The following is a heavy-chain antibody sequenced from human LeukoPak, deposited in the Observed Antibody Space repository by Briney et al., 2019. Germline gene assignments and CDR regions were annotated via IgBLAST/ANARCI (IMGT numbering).Heavy chain of an antibody. V-gene: IGHV3-7*03. J-gene: IGHJ4*02. CDR1: GFTFSNSW. D-gene: IGHD6-13*01. CDR2: IKQDGSEK. Sequence: GGSLRLSCAASGFTFSNSWMSWVRQAPGKGLEWVAKIKQDGSEKYYVDFVKGRFTISRDNAKNSLYLQMNSLRAEDTAVYYCAKSFGPVIAAAGTGADWGQGTLVTVSS. CDR3: AKSFGPVIAAAGTGAD.